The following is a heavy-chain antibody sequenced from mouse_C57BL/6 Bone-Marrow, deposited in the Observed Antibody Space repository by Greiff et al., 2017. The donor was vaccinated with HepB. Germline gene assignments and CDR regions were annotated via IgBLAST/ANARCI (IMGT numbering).Heavy chain of an antibody. J-gene: IGHJ2*01. D-gene: IGHD1-1*01. CDR1: GYSFTDYN. CDR2: INPNYGTT. CDR3: AREGYYGSSYVDYFDY. Sequence: VQLQQSGPELVKPGASVKISCKASGYSFTDYNMNWVKQSNGKSLEWIGVINPNYGTTSYNQKFKGKATLTVDQSSSTAYMQLNSLTSEDSAVYYRAREGYYGSSYVDYFDYWGQGTTLTVSS. V-gene: IGHV1-39*01.